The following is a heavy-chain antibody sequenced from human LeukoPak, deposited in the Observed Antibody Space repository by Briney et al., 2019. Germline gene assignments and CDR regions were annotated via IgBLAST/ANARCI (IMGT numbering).Heavy chain of an antibody. Sequence: ASVKVSCKASGYTFTDHYLHWLRQAPGQGLEYLGWINPNGGGTNFPQKFQGRVTLTIDTSVNTGYMEITKLTSDDTAVYYCARIITSTWYNEFDCWGQGALVAVSS. D-gene: IGHD1-14*01. J-gene: IGHJ4*02. V-gene: IGHV1-2*02. CDR2: INPNGGGT. CDR1: GYTFTDHY. CDR3: ARIITSTWYNEFDC.